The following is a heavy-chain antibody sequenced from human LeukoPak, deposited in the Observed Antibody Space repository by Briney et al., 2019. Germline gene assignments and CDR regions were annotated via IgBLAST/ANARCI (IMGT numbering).Heavy chain of an antibody. CDR3: AKDPFDYSNYPHTAGFDY. CDR1: GYTFTGYY. CDR2: INPNSGAT. Sequence: ASVKVSCKASGYTFTGYYLHWVRQAPGQGLEHMGWINPNSGATNSAQRFQGRVTLTRDTSSSTAYMQLTNLRSDDTAVYYCAKDPFDYSNYPHTAGFDYWGQGTLVTVSS. D-gene: IGHD4-11*01. V-gene: IGHV1-2*02. J-gene: IGHJ4*02.